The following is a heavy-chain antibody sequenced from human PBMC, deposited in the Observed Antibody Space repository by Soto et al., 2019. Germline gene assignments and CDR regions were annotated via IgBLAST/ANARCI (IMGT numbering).Heavy chain of an antibody. CDR1: GYTYTNYG. J-gene: IGHJ5*02. CDR2: INTYNGNT. D-gene: IGHD3-10*01. CDR3: ARGVGSGTYYNLCNWFDP. Sequence: ASVKLSSKASGYTYTNYGISWVRQAPGQGLEWMGWINTYNGNTNHAQKLQGRVTMTTDTSTSTAYMELRSLRSDDTAVYYCARGVGSGTYYNLCNWFDPWGNGTLVTVFS. V-gene: IGHV1-18*01.